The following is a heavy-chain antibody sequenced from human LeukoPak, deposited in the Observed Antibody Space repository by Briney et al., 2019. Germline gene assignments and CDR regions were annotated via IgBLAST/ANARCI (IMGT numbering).Heavy chain of an antibody. J-gene: IGHJ5*02. CDR2: IYYSGST. V-gene: IGHV4-59*01. Sequence: SETLSLTCTVSGGSISSYYWSWIRQPPGKGLEWIGYIYYSGSTNYNPSLKSRVTISVDTSKNQFSLKLSSVTAADTAVYYCAREGEIRNWFDPWGQGTLVTVSS. D-gene: IGHD4-17*01. CDR1: GGSISSYY. CDR3: AREGEIRNWFDP.